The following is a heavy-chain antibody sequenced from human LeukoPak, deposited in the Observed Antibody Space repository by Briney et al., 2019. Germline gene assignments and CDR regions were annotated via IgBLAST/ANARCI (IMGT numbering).Heavy chain of an antibody. CDR2: IKTKPEGETR. CDR3: TRSGPYYYHGMDV. J-gene: IGHJ6*02. V-gene: IGHV3-15*01. Sequence: GGSLRLSCAASGFSFNNAWMSWVRQAPGKGLEWVGRIKTKPEGETRDCAAPVKGRFTISRDDSEYTLYLQMNSLKTDDTAVYYCTRSGPYYYHGMDVWGQGTTVTVSS. CDR1: GFSFNNAW. D-gene: IGHD3-3*01.